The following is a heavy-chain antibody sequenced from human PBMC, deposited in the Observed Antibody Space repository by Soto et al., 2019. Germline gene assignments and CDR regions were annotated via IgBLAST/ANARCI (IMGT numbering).Heavy chain of an antibody. V-gene: IGHV3-30-3*01. CDR3: ARAKNRKVLPYYFDY. CDR2: ISYDGSNK. CDR1: GFTFSSYA. J-gene: IGHJ4*02. Sequence: QVQLVESGGGVVQPGRSLRLSCAASGFTFSSYAMHWVRQAPGKGLEWVAVISYDGSNKYYADSVKGRFTISRDNSKNTLYLQMNSLRAEDTAVYYCARAKNRKVLPYYFDYWGQGTLVTVSS.